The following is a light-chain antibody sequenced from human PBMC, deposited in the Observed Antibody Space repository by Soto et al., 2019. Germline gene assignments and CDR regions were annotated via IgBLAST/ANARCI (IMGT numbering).Light chain of an antibody. CDR3: SSYTKTITYV. J-gene: IGLJ1*01. CDR1: SSDIGAYNY. CDR2: DVS. V-gene: IGLV2-14*01. Sequence: QSALTQPASVSGSPGQSITISCTGTSSDIGAYNYVSWYQQHPGKAPKLMIYDVSNRPSGVSNRFSGSKSGNTASLTVSGLQAEDEADYYCSSYTKTITYVFGTGTKLTVL.